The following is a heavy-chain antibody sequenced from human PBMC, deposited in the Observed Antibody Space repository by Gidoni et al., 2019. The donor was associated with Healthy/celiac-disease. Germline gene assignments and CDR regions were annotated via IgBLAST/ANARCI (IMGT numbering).Heavy chain of an antibody. Sequence: QLQLQESGPGLVKPSETLSLTCTVSGGSISSSSYYWGWIRQPPGKGLEWIGSIYYSGSTYYNPSLKSRVTISVDTSKNQFSLKLSSVTAADTAVYYCARQALRFLEWLFGWGQGTLVTVSS. CDR2: IYYSGST. V-gene: IGHV4-39*01. D-gene: IGHD3-3*01. CDR3: ARQALRFLEWLFG. J-gene: IGHJ4*02. CDR1: GGSISSSSYY.